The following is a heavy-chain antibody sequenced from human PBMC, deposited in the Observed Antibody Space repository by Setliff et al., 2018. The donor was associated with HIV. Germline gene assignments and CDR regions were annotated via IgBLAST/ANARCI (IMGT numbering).Heavy chain of an antibody. CDR3: ARDPPCSGGTCYSWGFDY. V-gene: IGHV4-61*09. J-gene: IGHJ4*02. Sequence: SETLSLTCTVSGGSIRRGSYYWSWIRQPAGEGLEWIGHISTSGSTNYNPSLKNRVTLSLDTSKNQFSLKLRSVFAADTAVYYCARDPPCSGGTCYSWGFDYWGQGTLVTVSS. D-gene: IGHD2-15*01. CDR2: ISTSGST. CDR1: GGSIRRGSYY.